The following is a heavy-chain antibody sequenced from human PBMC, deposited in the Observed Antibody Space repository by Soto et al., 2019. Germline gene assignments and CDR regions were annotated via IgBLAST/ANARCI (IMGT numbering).Heavy chain of an antibody. J-gene: IGHJ6*03. CDR2: IYSGGST. V-gene: IGHV3-66*01. Sequence: EVQLVESGGGLVQPGGSLRLSCAASGLTVSSNYMSWVRQAPGKGLEWVSVIYSGGSTYYADSVKGRFTISRDNSKNTLYLQMNSLRAEDTAVYYCARDGSGSLYCYMDVWGKGTTVTVSS. CDR1: GLTVSSNY. CDR3: ARDGSGSLYCYMDV. D-gene: IGHD3-10*01.